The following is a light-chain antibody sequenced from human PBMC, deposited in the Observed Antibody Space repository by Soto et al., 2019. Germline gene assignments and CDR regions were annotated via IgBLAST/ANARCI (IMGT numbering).Light chain of an antibody. J-gene: IGLJ2*01. CDR1: SSDIGAYNH. CDR3: SSYAGSNGPVI. Sequence: QSALTQPASVSGSPGQSITISCTGTSSDIGAYNHVSWYQQHPGKAPRFIIYEVSQRPSGVPDRFSGSKSGNTASLTVSGLQADDEADYYCSSYAGSNGPVIFGGGTKLTVL. CDR2: EVS. V-gene: IGLV2-8*01.